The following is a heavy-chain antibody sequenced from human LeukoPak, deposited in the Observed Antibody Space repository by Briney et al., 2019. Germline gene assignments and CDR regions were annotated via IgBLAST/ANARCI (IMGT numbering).Heavy chain of an antibody. V-gene: IGHV3-21*01. J-gene: IGHJ4*03. CDR3: ARGRGDYDILTGYPSSGYFDY. D-gene: IGHD3-9*01. CDR2: ISSSSSYI. Sequence: GGSLRLSCAASGFTFSGYSMNWVRQAPGKGLEWVSSISSSSSYIYYADSVKGRFTISRDNAKNSLYLQMNSLRAEDTAVYYCARGRGDYDILTGYPSSGYFDYWGQGTLVTVSS. CDR1: GFTFSGYS.